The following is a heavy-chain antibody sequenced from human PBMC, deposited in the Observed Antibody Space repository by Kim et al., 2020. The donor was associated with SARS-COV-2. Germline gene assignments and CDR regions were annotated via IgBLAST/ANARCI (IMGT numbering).Heavy chain of an antibody. D-gene: IGHD3-22*01. Sequence: GGSLRLSCAASGSTSSSYAMSWVRQVPGKGLEWVSAISGSGGSTYYADSVTGRFTISRDNSKNTLYLQMNSLRAGDTSVYYCAKDRDSAYYDSSGSFDPWDQGPLVPVFS. CDR3: AKDRDSAYYDSSGSFDP. V-gene: IGHV3-23*01. CDR1: GSTSSSYA. J-gene: IGHJ5*02. CDR2: ISGSGGST.